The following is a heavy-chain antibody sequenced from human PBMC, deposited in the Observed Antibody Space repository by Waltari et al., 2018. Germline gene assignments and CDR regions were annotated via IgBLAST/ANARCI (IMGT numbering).Heavy chain of an antibody. Sequence: QVQLVQSGAEVKKPGSSVKVSCKASGGTFSSYAISWVRQAPGQGLEWMGGISPSLGTANYAQKFQGRVTITADESTSTAYMELSSLRSEDTAVYYCAREIVGAIHFDYWGQGTLVTVSS. J-gene: IGHJ4*02. D-gene: IGHD1-26*01. CDR3: AREIVGAIHFDY. CDR1: GGTFSSYA. V-gene: IGHV1-69*01. CDR2: ISPSLGTA.